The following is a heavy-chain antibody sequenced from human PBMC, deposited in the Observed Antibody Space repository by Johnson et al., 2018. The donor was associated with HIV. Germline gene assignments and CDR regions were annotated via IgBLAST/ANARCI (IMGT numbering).Heavy chain of an antibody. Sequence: VQPVEPGGRLLQPGASLRLSPPASGFTFSRSGLHWVRPAPGKGLAWVSGISGSGGSTYYADSVTGRFTISRDNSKDTLYLRMNSLRAEDTAVYYCTKGKIGGGSYSAPDAFDMWGQGTMVTVAS. J-gene: IGHJ3*02. V-gene: IGHV3-23*04. CDR2: ISGSGGST. CDR1: GFTFSRSG. D-gene: IGHD1-26*01. CDR3: TKGKIGGGSYSAPDAFDM.